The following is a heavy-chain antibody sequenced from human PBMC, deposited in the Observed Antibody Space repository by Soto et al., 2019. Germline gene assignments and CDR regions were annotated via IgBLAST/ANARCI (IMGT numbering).Heavy chain of an antibody. J-gene: IGHJ6*02. CDR3: ARDNSHETHYYYGMDV. CDR1: GGTFSSYA. CDR2: IIPIFGTA. Sequence: ASVKVSCKASGGTFSSYAISWVRQAPGQGLEWMGGIIPIFGTANYAQKFQGRVTITADESTSTAYMELSSLRSEDTAVYYCARDNSHETHYYYGMDVWGQGTTVTVSS. V-gene: IGHV1-69*13. D-gene: IGHD1-26*01.